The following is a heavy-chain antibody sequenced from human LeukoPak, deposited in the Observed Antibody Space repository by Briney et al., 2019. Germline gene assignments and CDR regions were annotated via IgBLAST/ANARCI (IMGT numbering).Heavy chain of an antibody. CDR2: ISGDGGST. Sequence: LPGGSLRLSCAASGFTFDDYAMHWVRHAPGKGLEWVSLISGDGGSTYYADSVKGRFTISRDNSKNSLYLQMNSLRTEDTALYYCAKQNRDDYYDSSGQGWFDPWGQGTLVTVSS. D-gene: IGHD3-22*01. J-gene: IGHJ5*02. CDR3: AKQNRDDYYDSSGQGWFDP. V-gene: IGHV3-43*02. CDR1: GFTFDDYA.